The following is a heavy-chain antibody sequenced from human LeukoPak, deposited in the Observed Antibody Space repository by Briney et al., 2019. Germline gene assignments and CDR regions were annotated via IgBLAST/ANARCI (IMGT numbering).Heavy chain of an antibody. D-gene: IGHD6-13*01. CDR3: ARLMSSRILFDY. Sequence: SETLSLTCTVSGGSISTSDRYWGWIRQPPGKGLEWIGSIYYSGSTYYNPSLKSRVTISVDTSKNQFSLKLSSVTAADTAVYYCARLMSSRILFDYWGQGTLVTVSS. V-gene: IGHV4-39*01. CDR2: IYYSGST. J-gene: IGHJ4*02. CDR1: GGSISTSDRY.